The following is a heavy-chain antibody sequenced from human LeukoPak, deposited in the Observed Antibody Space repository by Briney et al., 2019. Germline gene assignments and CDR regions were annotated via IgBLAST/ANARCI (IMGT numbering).Heavy chain of an antibody. CDR1: GFIFSYYW. J-gene: IGHJ4*02. Sequence: PGGSLRLSCAASGFIFSYYWMHWVRQAPGKGLERVTVIWYGGSNKYYADSVKGRFTISRDNSKNTLYLQMNNLRAEDTAVYYCAKESYYDSSGVFDYWGQGTLVTVSS. V-gene: IGHV3-30*02. D-gene: IGHD3-22*01. CDR3: AKESYYDSSGVFDY. CDR2: IWYGGSNK.